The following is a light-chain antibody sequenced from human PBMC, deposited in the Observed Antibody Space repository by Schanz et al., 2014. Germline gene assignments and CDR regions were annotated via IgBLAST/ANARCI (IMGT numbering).Light chain of an antibody. CDR2: DAS. CDR1: QSVSYNY. J-gene: IGKJ4*01. Sequence: EIVLTQSPGTLSLSPGEGATLSCRASQSVSYNYLAWFQQKPGQAPRLLIYDASNRATGIAARFSGSGSGTDFTLTISSLEPEDSGIYYCQQRSDSPLTFGGGTKVEIK. V-gene: IGKV3-11*01. CDR3: QQRSDSPLT.